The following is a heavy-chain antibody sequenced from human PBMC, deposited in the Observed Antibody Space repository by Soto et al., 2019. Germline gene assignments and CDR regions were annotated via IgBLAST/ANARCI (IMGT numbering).Heavy chain of an antibody. Sequence: SETLSLTCTVSGGSMRSGGYFWSWIRQHPGKGLGWIGNSYYSGGTYYNPSLESRVDISVDTSKNEFTLKVDSVTAADTAMYFFARFAKYETPKIDSWYALAIWGQGTLVTFSS. CDR3: ARFAKYETPKIDSWYALAI. CDR2: SYYSGGT. CDR1: GGSMRSGGYF. V-gene: IGHV4-31*03. J-gene: IGHJ4*02. D-gene: IGHD2-8*02.